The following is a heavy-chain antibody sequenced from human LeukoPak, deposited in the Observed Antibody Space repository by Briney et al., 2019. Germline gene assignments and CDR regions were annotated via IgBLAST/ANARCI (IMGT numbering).Heavy chain of an antibody. CDR3: ARVRFGELLPFFDY. J-gene: IGHJ4*02. CDR1: GFTFSSYA. CDR2: ISYDGSNK. Sequence: GGSLRLSCAASGFTFSSYAMHWVRQAPGKGLEWVAVISYDGSNKYYADSVKGRFTISRDNSKNTLYLQMNSLRAEDTAVYYCARVRFGELLPFFDYWGQGTLVTVSS. V-gene: IGHV3-30-3*01. D-gene: IGHD3-10*01.